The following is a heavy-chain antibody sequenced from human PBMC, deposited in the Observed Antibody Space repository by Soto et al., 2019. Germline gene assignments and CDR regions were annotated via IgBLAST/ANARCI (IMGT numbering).Heavy chain of an antibody. CDR1: GFTFRNYG. Sequence: QVQLVESGGGVVQPGGSLRFSCAASGFTFRNYGMHWVRQAPGKGLEWVASIWSGGSNEYYGDSVKGRCSISRDNSKNALYLQMNSPRVEDTAVYYCARDRTGAHYLDYWGQGTLVTVSS. CDR2: IWSGGSNE. J-gene: IGHJ4*02. CDR3: ARDRTGAHYLDY. D-gene: IGHD7-27*01. V-gene: IGHV3-33*01.